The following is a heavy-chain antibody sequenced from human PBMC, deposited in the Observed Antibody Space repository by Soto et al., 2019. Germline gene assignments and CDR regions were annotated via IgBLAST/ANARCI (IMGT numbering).Heavy chain of an antibody. D-gene: IGHD2-2*01. CDR3: ARGYCSSTSCFLSHRGGMDV. CDR2: IYYSGST. J-gene: IGHJ6*02. V-gene: IGHV4-59*01. Sequence: QVQLQESGPGLVKPSETLSLTCTVSGGSISSYYWSWIRQPPGKGLEWIGYIYYSGSTNYNPSLKSRVTISVDTSKNQFSLKLSSVTAADTAVYYCARGYCSSTSCFLSHRGGMDVWGQGTTVTVSS. CDR1: GGSISSYY.